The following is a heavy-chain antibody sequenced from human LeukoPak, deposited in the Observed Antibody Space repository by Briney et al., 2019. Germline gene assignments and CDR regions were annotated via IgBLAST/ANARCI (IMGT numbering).Heavy chain of an antibody. D-gene: IGHD1-14*01. Sequence: SETLSLTCAVYGGSFSGYYWSWIRQPPGKGLEWIGEINHSRSTNYNPSLKSRVTISVDTSKNQFSLKLSSVTAADTAVYYCARNQGIQYYYYYYYMDVWGKGTTVTISS. J-gene: IGHJ6*03. CDR1: GGSFSGYY. V-gene: IGHV4-34*01. CDR2: INHSRST. CDR3: ARNQGIQYYYYYYYMDV.